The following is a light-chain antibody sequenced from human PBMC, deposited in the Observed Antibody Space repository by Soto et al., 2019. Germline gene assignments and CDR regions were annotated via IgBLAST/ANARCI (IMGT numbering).Light chain of an antibody. CDR1: SSNIRSNT. V-gene: IGLV1-44*01. CDR2: SNN. Sequence: QSVLTQPPSASGTPGQRVTISCSGSSSNIRSNTVNWYQQLPGTAPKLLIHSNNQRPSGVPDRFSGSKSGTSASLAISGLQSEDEADYYCAAWDDSLKGYVFGTGTKVTVL. CDR3: AAWDDSLKGYV. J-gene: IGLJ1*01.